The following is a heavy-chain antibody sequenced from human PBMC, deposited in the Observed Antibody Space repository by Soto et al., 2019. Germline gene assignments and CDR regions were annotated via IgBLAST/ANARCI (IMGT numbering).Heavy chain of an antibody. CDR1: GYTFTNYY. Sequence: QVQLVQSGAEVKKPGASVKVSCRTSGYTFTNYYMHWVRQAPGQGLEWMGIIKCSDGETTYAQKCLGRVTMTRDTSTSTVYRELSSLRSEATDVYYCARGGDVVLVTAPLDYWGQGTLVTVSS. V-gene: IGHV1-46*03. D-gene: IGHD2-21*02. J-gene: IGHJ4*02. CDR2: IKCSDGET. CDR3: ARGGDVVLVTAPLDY.